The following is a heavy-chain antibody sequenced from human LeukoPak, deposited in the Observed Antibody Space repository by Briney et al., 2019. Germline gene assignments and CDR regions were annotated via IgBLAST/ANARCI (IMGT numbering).Heavy chain of an antibody. CDR2: FDPEDGET. D-gene: IGHD5-12*01. V-gene: IGHV1-24*01. CDR3: ATRTYSGYDWEFDY. J-gene: IGHJ4*02. CDR1: GYTLTELS. Sequence: ASVKVPCKVSGYTLTELSMHWVRQAPGKGLEWMGGFDPEDGETIYAQKFQGRVTMTEDTSTDTAYMELSSLRSEDTAVYYCATRTYSGYDWEFDYWGQGTLVTVSS.